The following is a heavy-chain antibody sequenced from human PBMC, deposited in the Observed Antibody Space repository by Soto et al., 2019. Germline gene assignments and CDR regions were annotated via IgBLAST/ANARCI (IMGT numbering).Heavy chain of an antibody. D-gene: IGHD3-10*01. CDR2: IDPRSGGT. V-gene: IGHV1-2*02. Sequence: ASVKVSCKVSGYPITTYYIHWVRQAPGQGLEWMGWIDPRSGGTVYEQKFQGRVTMTRDASISTVYMDLSGLTSDDTALYYCATDDYGIFPYWGQGSLVTVSS. J-gene: IGHJ4*02. CDR3: ATDDYGIFPY. CDR1: GYPITTYY.